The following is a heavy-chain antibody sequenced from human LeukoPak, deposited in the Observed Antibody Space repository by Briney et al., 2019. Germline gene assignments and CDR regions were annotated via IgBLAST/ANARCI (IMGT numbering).Heavy chain of an antibody. CDR1: GGSISSYY. J-gene: IGHJ4*02. CDR3: ARGGPYSSSSAVDY. CDR2: IYYSGST. V-gene: IGHV4-59*01. Sequence: SETLSLTCTVSGGSISSYYWSWIRQPPVKGLEWIGYIYYSGSTNYNPSLKSRVTISVDTSKNQFSLKLSSVTAADTAVYYCARGGPYSSSSAVDYWGQGTLVTVSP. D-gene: IGHD6-6*01.